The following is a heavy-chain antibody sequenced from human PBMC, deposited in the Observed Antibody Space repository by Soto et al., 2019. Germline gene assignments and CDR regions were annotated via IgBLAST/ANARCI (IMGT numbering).Heavy chain of an antibody. CDR3: ARDQVGDAYYYYGMDV. J-gene: IGHJ6*02. CDR1: GGSISSYY. Sequence: SETLSLTVTVSGGSISSYYWSWIRQPAVKGLEWIGRIYTSGSTNYNPSLKSRVTMSVDTSKNQFSLKLSSVTAADTAVYYCARDQVGDAYYYYGMDVWGQGTTVTVSS. CDR2: IYTSGST. D-gene: IGHD3-16*01. V-gene: IGHV4-4*07.